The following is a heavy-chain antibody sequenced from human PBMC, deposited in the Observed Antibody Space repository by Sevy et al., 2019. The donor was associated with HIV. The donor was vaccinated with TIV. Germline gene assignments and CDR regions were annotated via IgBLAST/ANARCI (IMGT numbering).Heavy chain of an antibody. CDR3: AREEIRVAGIGYYFHS. D-gene: IGHD6-19*01. CDR2: IWYDGTNK. J-gene: IGHJ4*02. CDR1: GFSISGYG. V-gene: IGHV3-33*01. Sequence: GGSLRLPCAASGFSISGYGMHWVRQAPGKGLEWVAVIWYDGTNKEYADSVKGRFTISRDNSKNTLYLQMNSLRAEDTAVYYCAREEIRVAGIGYYFHSWGQGTLVTVSS.